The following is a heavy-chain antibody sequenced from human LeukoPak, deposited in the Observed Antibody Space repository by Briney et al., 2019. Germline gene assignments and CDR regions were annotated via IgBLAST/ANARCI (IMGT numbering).Heavy chain of an antibody. V-gene: IGHV1-18*01. CDR1: GYTFTSYG. D-gene: IGHD5-12*01. CDR2: ISAYNGNT. CDR3: ARVSSGYDVGYFAY. J-gene: IGHJ4*02. Sequence: GASVKVSCKASGYTFTSYGISWVRQAPGQGLEWMGWISAYNGNTNYAQKLQGRVTMTTDTSTSTAYMELRSLRSDDTAVYYCARVSSGYDVGYFAYWGQGTLVTVSS.